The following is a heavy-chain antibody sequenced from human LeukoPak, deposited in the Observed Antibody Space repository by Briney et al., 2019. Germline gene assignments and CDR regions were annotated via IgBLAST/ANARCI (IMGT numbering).Heavy chain of an antibody. Sequence: PGGSLRPSCPASGIVYINAWSLGVRQAPGKGLEWVGRIYRSSNGETTDYGAPVKGRFTMSRDDSKNTLYLQMNSLKTEDTAAYYCSTYGSRSGHFWGRGTLVTVSS. J-gene: IGHJ4*02. CDR3: STYGSRSGHF. CDR2: IYRSSNGETT. CDR1: GIVYINAW. D-gene: IGHD6-19*01. V-gene: IGHV3-15*01.